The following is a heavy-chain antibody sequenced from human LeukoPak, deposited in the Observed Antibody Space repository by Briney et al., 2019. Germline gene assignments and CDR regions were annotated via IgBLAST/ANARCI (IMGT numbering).Heavy chain of an antibody. CDR1: GGSFSDYY. Sequence: SETLSLTCAVYGGSFSDYYWSWIRQPPGKGLEWIGEINHSGRTNYNPSLKSRVTISVKTYKNQFSLKLSSVTAADTAVYYCARGRLYDFWSGYYPNRRGFDPWGQGTLVTVSS. CDR2: INHSGRT. J-gene: IGHJ5*02. V-gene: IGHV4-34*01. D-gene: IGHD3-3*01. CDR3: ARGRLYDFWSGYYPNRRGFDP.